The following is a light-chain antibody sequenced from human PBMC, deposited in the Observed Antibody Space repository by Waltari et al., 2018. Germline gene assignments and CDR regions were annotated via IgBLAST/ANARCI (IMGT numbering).Light chain of an antibody. CDR3: TSYTSRRSLV. Sequence: QSALTQPASVSGSPGQSITISCTGTSRDVGDYDWVSWYQQHPGKAPKVVIFDVSYRPSGVSNRFSGSKSGNTASLTISGLQAEDEADYYCTSYTSRRSLVFGTGTKVTVL. V-gene: IGLV2-14*03. CDR2: DVS. J-gene: IGLJ1*01. CDR1: SRDVGDYDW.